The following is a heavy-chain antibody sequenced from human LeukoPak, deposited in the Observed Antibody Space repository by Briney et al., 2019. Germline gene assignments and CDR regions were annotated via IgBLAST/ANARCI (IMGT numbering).Heavy chain of an antibody. Sequence: GASVKVSCKASGYTFTGYYMHWVRQAPGQGLEWMGWINPNSGGTNYAQKFQGRVTMTRDTSISTAYMELSRVRSDDTAVYYCARGIVVVPAPSDYMDVWGKGTTVTVSS. V-gene: IGHV1-2*02. D-gene: IGHD2-2*01. CDR1: GYTFTGYY. CDR3: ARGIVVVPAPSDYMDV. J-gene: IGHJ6*03. CDR2: INPNSGGT.